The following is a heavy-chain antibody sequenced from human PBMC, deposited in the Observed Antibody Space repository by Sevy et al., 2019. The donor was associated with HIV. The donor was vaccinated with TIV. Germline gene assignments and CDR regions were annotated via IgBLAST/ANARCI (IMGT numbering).Heavy chain of an antibody. J-gene: IGHJ4*02. CDR2: ISYDGSNK. D-gene: IGHD3-16*01. Sequence: GESLKISCVASGFTFSNSWMNWVRQAPGKGLEWVAVISYDGSNKYYADSVKGRFTISRDNSKNTLYLQMNSLRAEDTAVYYCARGGAPHWGQGTLVTVSS. V-gene: IGHV3-30-3*01. CDR1: GFTFSNSW. CDR3: ARGGAPH.